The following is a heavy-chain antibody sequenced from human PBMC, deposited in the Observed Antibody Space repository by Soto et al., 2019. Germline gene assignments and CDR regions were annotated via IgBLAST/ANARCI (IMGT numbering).Heavy chain of an antibody. Sequence: GGSLRLSCAASGFTFSSYGMHWVRQAPGKGLEWVAVIWYDGSNKYYADSVKGRFTISRDNSKNTLYLQMNSLRAEDTAVYYCARGQGQWELPEYYFDYWGQGTLVTVSS. V-gene: IGHV3-33*01. D-gene: IGHD1-26*01. J-gene: IGHJ4*02. CDR1: GFTFSSYG. CDR2: IWYDGSNK. CDR3: ARGQGQWELPEYYFDY.